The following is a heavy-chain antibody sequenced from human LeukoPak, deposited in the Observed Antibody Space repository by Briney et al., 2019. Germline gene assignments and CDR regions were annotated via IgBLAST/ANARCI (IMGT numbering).Heavy chain of an antibody. J-gene: IGHJ4*02. V-gene: IGHV3-20*04. CDR2: INWNGGST. CDR1: GFTFDDYG. CDR3: ARGRTTRIAAAGRSIGY. Sequence: GGSLRLSCAASGFTFDDYGMSWVRQAPGKGLEWVSGINWNGGSTGYADSVKGRFTISRDNAKNSLYLQMNSLRAEDTAVYYCARGRTTRIAAAGRSIGYWGQGTLVTVSS. D-gene: IGHD6-13*01.